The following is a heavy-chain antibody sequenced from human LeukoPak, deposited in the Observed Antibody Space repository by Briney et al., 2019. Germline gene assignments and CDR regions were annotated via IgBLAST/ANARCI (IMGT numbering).Heavy chain of an antibody. J-gene: IGHJ6*03. Sequence: GASVTVSFKASGGTFSSYAISWVRQAPGQGLEWMGGIIPIFGTANYAQKFQGRVTITTDESTSTAYMELSSLRSEDTAVYYCASVKVDVEMATIAYYYYMDVWGKGTTVTVSS. CDR3: ASVKVDVEMATIAYYYYMDV. CDR2: IIPIFGTA. V-gene: IGHV1-69*05. D-gene: IGHD5-24*01. CDR1: GGTFSSYA.